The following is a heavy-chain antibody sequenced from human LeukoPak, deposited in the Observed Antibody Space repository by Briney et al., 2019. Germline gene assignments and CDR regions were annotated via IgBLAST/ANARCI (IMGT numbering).Heavy chain of an antibody. CDR1: GYTFTSYD. V-gene: IGHV1-8*01. CDR2: MNPNSGNT. Sequence: ASVKVSCKASGYTFTSYDIHWVRQATGQGLAWMGWMNPNSGNTGYAQKFQGRVTMTRNTSISTAYMELSSLRSEDTAVYYCARRYGSGSYQTFDPWGQGTLVTVSS. D-gene: IGHD3-10*01. CDR3: ARRYGSGSYQTFDP. J-gene: IGHJ5*02.